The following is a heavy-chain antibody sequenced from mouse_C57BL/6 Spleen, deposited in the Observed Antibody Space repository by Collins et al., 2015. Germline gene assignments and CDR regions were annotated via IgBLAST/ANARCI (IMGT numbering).Heavy chain of an antibody. Sequence: QVQLKQSGAELVRPGASVKLSCKASGYTFTDYYINWVKQRPGQGLEWIARIYPGSGNTYYNEKFKGKATLTAEKSSSTAYMQLSSLTSEDSAVYFCARFLDYDGDFDYWGQGTTLTVSS. J-gene: IGHJ2*01. CDR3: ARFLDYDGDFDY. CDR1: GYTFTDYY. D-gene: IGHD2-4*01. V-gene: IGHV1-76*01. CDR2: IYPGSGNT.